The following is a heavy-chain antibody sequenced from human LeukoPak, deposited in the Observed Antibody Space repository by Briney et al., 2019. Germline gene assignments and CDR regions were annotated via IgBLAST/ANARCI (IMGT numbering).Heavy chain of an antibody. CDR2: IYYSGST. V-gene: IGHV4-59*01. J-gene: IGHJ3*02. Sequence: KPSETLSLTCTVSGGSISSYYWSWIRQPPGKGLEWIGYIYYSGSTNYNPSLKSRVTISVDTSKNQFSLKLSSVTAADTAVYYCAREGVDILTGYPLSAFDIWGQGTMVTVSS. CDR1: GGSISSYY. CDR3: AREGVDILTGYPLSAFDI. D-gene: IGHD3-9*01.